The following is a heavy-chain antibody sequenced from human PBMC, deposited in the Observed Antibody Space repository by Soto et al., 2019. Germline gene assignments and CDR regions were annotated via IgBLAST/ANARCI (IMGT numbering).Heavy chain of an antibody. CDR1: GGSSSGDYY. J-gene: IGHJ3*02. D-gene: IGHD2-8*01. V-gene: IGHV4-30-4*01. CDR3: ARAPYRGTNSRGAFDI. CDR2: IYYSGST. Sequence: QVQLQESGPGLVKPSQTLSLTCTVSGGSSSGDYYWSWIRQPPGKGLEWIGYIYYSGSTYYNPSLKSRVTISIDTSKTQFSLRMNSVTAADTAVYYCARAPYRGTNSRGAFDIWGQGTMVTVSS.